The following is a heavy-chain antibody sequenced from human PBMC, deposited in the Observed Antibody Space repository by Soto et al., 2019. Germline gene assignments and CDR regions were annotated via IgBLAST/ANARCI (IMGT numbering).Heavy chain of an antibody. Sequence: SVKVSCKASGGTFSSYTISWVRQAPGQGLEWMGRIIPILGIANYAQKFQGRVTITADKSTSTAYMELSSLRSEDTAVYYCARGSRYVVVAATSNQFDYWGQGTLVTVSS. J-gene: IGHJ4*02. CDR2: IIPILGIA. D-gene: IGHD2-15*01. CDR1: GGTFSSYT. V-gene: IGHV1-69*02. CDR3: ARGSRYVVVAATSNQFDY.